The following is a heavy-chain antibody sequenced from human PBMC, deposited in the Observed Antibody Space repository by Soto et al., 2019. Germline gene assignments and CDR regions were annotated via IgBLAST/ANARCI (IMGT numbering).Heavy chain of an antibody. V-gene: IGHV3-21*01. J-gene: IGHJ4*02. Sequence: GGSLRLSCAASGFTFSSYSMNWVRQAPGKGLEWVSSISSSSSYIYYADSVKGRFTISRDNAKNSLYLQMNSLRAEDTAVYYCASRHDYDSSGPSSYWGQGTLVTVSS. CDR1: GFTFSSYS. CDR3: ASRHDYDSSGPSSY. D-gene: IGHD3-22*01. CDR2: ISSSSSYI.